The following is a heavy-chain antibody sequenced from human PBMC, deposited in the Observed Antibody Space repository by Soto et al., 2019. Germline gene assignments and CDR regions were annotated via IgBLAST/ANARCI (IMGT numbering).Heavy chain of an antibody. CDR2: IIPIFGTA. CDR1: GGTFSSYA. V-gene: IGHV1-69*13. D-gene: IGHD3-10*01. J-gene: IGHJ5*02. Sequence: ASVKVSCKASGGTFSSYAISWVRQAPGQGLEWMGGIIPIFGTANYAPKFQGRVTITADESTSTAYMELSSLRSEDTAVYYCARDRGYYGSGSYHWFDPWGQGTLVTVSS. CDR3: ARDRGYYGSGSYHWFDP.